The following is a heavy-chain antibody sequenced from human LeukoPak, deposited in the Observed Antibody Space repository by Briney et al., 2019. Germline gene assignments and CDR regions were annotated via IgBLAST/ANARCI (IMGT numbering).Heavy chain of an antibody. CDR1: GGSFSGYY. Sequence: SETLSLTCAVYGGSFSGYYWSWIRQPPGKGLEWIGEINHSGSTNYSPSLKSRVTISVDTSKNQFSLKLSSVTAADTAVYYCARATHGDYAYYFDYWGQGTLVTVSS. CDR2: INHSGST. CDR3: ARATHGDYAYYFDY. V-gene: IGHV4-34*01. D-gene: IGHD4-17*01. J-gene: IGHJ4*02.